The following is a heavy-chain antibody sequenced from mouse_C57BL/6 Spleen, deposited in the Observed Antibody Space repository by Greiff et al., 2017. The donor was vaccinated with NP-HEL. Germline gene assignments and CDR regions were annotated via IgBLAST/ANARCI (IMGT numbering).Heavy chain of an antibody. D-gene: IGHD2-3*01. CDR1: GYTFTSYW. V-gene: IGHV1-64*01. CDR3: AKIDDPYYAMDY. J-gene: IGHJ4*01. Sequence: QVQLQQPGAELVKPGASVKLSCKASGYTFTSYWMHWVKQRPGQGLEWIGMIHPNSGSTNYNEKFKSKATLTVDKSSSTAYMQLSSLTSEDSAVYYCAKIDDPYYAMDYWGQGTSVTVSS. CDR2: IHPNSGST.